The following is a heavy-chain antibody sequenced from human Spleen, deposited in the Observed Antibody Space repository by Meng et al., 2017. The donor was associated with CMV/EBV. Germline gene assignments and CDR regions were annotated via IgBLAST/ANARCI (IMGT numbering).Heavy chain of an antibody. J-gene: IGHJ6*02. Sequence: SVKVSCKASGGTFSSYTISWVRQAPGQGLEWMGRIIPILGIANYAQKFQGRVTITADKSTSTAYMELSRLRSDDTALYYCAKGSDFRSHYYYGMDVWGQGTTVTVSS. CDR1: GGTFSSYT. V-gene: IGHV1-69*02. D-gene: IGHD2/OR15-2a*01. CDR3: AKGSDFRSHYYYGMDV. CDR2: IIPILGIA.